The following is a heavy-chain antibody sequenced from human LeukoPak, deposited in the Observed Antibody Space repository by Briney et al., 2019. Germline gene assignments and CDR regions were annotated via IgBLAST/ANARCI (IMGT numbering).Heavy chain of an antibody. CDR3: AIGIAAMKGDFDY. Sequence: ASVKVSCEVSGYTLTELSMHWVRQAPGKGLEWMGGFDPEDGETIYAQKFQGRVTMTEDTSTDTAYMELSSLRSEDTAVYYCAIGIAAMKGDFDYWGQGTLVTVSS. J-gene: IGHJ4*02. CDR1: GYTLTELS. V-gene: IGHV1-24*01. D-gene: IGHD2-2*01. CDR2: FDPEDGET.